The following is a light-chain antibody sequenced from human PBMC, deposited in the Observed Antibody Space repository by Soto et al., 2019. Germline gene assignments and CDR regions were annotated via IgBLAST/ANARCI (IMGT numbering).Light chain of an antibody. CDR2: KAS. CDR1: QSISSW. Sequence: DIQMTQSPSTLSASVRDRVTITCRVSQSISSWLAWYQQKPGKAPKLLIYKASSLESGVPSRFSGSGSGTDLTLTISRLPPDDFATYSCQQNNPYSPEYSFGQGTKLEIK. V-gene: IGKV1-5*03. J-gene: IGKJ2*03. CDR3: QQNNPYSPEYS.